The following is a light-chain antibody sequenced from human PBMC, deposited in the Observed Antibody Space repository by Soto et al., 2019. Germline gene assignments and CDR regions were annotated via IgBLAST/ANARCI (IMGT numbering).Light chain of an antibody. J-gene: IGKJ5*01. CDR1: QTVLSN. CDR3: QQYNNWPIT. CDR2: GAS. V-gene: IGKV3-15*01. Sequence: EIVMTQSPATLSVSPGEGATLSCRASQTVLSNLAWYQQKPGQAPRLLIYGASTRATGIPARFSGSGSGTEFTLTITSLQSDDCAVYYCQQYNNWPITFGPGTRLEIK.